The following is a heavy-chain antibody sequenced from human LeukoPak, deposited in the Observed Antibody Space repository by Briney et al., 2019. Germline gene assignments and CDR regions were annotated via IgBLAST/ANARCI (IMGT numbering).Heavy chain of an antibody. J-gene: IGHJ4*02. V-gene: IGHV3-21*01. CDR3: VRLRRNNDRSGYYYYYDY. Sequence: GGSLRLSCAASGYTFSDFSVNWVRQAPGKGLEWVSSISVRSNYRYYADSVRGRFTISRDDARDSLFLQMNNLRAEDTAVYFCVRLRRNNDRSGYYYYYDYWGQGTLVTVSS. D-gene: IGHD3-22*01. CDR2: ISVRSNYR. CDR1: GYTFSDFS.